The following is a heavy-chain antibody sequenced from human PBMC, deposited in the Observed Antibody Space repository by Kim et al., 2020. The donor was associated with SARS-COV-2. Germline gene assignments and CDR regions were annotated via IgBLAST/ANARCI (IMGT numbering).Heavy chain of an antibody. V-gene: IGHV3-9*01. Sequence: GGSLRLSCAASGFTFDDYAMHWVRQAPGKGLEWVSGISWNSGSIGYADSVKGRFTISRDNAKNSLYLQMNSLRAEDTALYYCAKESGYYYYFDYWGQGTLVTVSS. CDR1: GFTFDDYA. CDR3: AKESGYYYYFDY. CDR2: ISWNSGSI. J-gene: IGHJ4*02. D-gene: IGHD3-22*01.